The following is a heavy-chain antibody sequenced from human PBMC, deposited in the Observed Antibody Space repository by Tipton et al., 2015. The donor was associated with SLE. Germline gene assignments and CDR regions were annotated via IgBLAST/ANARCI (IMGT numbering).Heavy chain of an antibody. Sequence: TLSLTCAVYGGSFSGYYWSWIRQPPGKGLEWIGEINHSGSTNYNPSLKSRVNISVDTSKNQFSLKLSSVTAADTAVYYCATRGYDFWSGYYSQGAFDIWGQGTMVTVSS. D-gene: IGHD3-3*01. CDR2: INHSGST. CDR1: GGSFSGYY. J-gene: IGHJ3*02. V-gene: IGHV4-34*01. CDR3: ATRGYDFWSGYYSQGAFDI.